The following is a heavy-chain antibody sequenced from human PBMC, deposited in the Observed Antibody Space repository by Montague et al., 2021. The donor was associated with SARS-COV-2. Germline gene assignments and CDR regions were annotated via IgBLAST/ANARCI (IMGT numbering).Heavy chain of an antibody. CDR3: ARGQSGITMIVVAILGVEFYFDN. J-gene: IGHJ4*02. D-gene: IGHD3-22*01. CDR2: INQSGST. Sequence: SETLPLTCAVYGGSFSDSHWSWLRQPPGKGLEWIGEINQSGSTKYNPSLKSRVTISVDTSKNQFSLKLSSLTAADTAVYYCARGQSGITMIVVAILGVEFYFDNWGQGTLVTVSS. CDR1: GGSFSDSH. V-gene: IGHV4-34*01.